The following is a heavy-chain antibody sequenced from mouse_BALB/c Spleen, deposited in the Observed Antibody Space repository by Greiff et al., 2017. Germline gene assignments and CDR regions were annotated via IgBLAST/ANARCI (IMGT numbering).Heavy chain of an antibody. J-gene: IGHJ3*01. Sequence: QVQLQQSAAELARPGASVKMSCKASGYTFTSYTMHWVKQRPGQGLEWIGYINPSSGYTEYNQKFKDKTTLTADKSSSTAYMQLSSLTSEDSAVYYCARGRGYSYDWFAYWGQGTLVTVSA. CDR2: INPSSGYT. CDR1: GYTFTSYT. D-gene: IGHD2-12*01. V-gene: IGHV1-4*02. CDR3: ARGRGYSYDWFAY.